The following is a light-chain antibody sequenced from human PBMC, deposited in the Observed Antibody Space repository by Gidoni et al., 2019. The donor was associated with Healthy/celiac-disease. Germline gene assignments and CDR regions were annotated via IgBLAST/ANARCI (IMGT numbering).Light chain of an antibody. V-gene: IGLV2-8*01. Sequence: QSALTHPPSASGSPGQSVTISCTGTSSDVGGYNYVSWYQHHPGKAPKLMIYEVSKRPSGVPDRFSGSKSGNTASLTVSGLQAEDEADYYCSSYAGSNNFGVFGGGTKLTVL. J-gene: IGLJ2*01. CDR3: SSYAGSNNFGV. CDR1: SSDVGGYNY. CDR2: EVS.